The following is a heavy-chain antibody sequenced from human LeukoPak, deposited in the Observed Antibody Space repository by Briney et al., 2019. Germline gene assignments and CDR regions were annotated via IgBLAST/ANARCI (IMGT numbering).Heavy chain of an antibody. CDR1: GGSIFSSY. V-gene: IGHV4-59*08. CDR2: IYSTGIT. J-gene: IGHJ2*01. CDR3: ARRAYFDTSGYSPAAGYFDL. D-gene: IGHD3-22*01. Sequence: SSETLSLTCTVSGGSIFSSYWNWIRQPPGRGLEWIGYIYSTGITSYNPSLKSRGTISIATSKNQFSLRLNSVTAADTAFYYCARRAYFDTSGYSPAAGYFDLWGRGTLVTVPS.